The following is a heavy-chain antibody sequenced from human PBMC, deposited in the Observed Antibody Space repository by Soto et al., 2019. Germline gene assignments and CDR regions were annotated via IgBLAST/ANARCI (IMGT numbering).Heavy chain of an antibody. CDR1: GGSITSSGYY. CDR2: IYYSGST. D-gene: IGHD2-2*01. CDR3: ARRGVGVPAYYYMDV. Sequence: SETLSLTCTVSGGSITSSGYYWGWIRQPPGKGLEWIGSIYYSGSTYYNPSLKSRVTISVDTSKNQFSLKLSSVTAADTAVYYCARRGVGVPAYYYMDVWGKGTTVTVSS. J-gene: IGHJ6*03. V-gene: IGHV4-39*01.